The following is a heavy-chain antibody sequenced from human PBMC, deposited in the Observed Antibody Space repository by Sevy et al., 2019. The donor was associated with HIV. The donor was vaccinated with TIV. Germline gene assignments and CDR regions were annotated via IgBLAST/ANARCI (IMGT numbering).Heavy chain of an antibody. CDR2: INHSGST. J-gene: IGHJ4*02. Sequence: SETLSLTCAVYGGSFSGYYWSWIRQPPGKGLEWIGEINHSGSTNYNPSLKSRVTTSVDTSKNQFSLKLSSVTAADTAVYYCARGYCSSTSCYASYFDYWGQGTLVTVSS. CDR3: ARGYCSSTSCYASYFDY. D-gene: IGHD2-2*01. CDR1: GGSFSGYY. V-gene: IGHV4-34*01.